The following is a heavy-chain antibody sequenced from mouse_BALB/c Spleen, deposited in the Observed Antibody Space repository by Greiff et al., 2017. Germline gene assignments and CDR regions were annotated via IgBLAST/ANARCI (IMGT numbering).Heavy chain of an antibody. CDR1: GYAFSSYW. J-gene: IGHJ2*01. Sequence: QVQLQQSGAELVRPGSSVKISCKASGYAFSSYWMNWVKQRPGQGLEWIGQIYPGDGDTNYNGKFKGKATLTADKSSSTAYMQLSSLTSEDSAVYFCARRSYGNYAFDYWGQGTTLTVSS. CDR2: IYPGDGDT. CDR3: ARRSYGNYAFDY. D-gene: IGHD2-1*01. V-gene: IGHV1-80*01.